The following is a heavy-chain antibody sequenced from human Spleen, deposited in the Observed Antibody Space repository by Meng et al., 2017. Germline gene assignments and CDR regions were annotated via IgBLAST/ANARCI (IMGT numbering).Heavy chain of an antibody. J-gene: IGHJ3*02. V-gene: IGHV3-74*01. D-gene: IGHD6-19*01. CDR1: GFTFSTYW. Sequence: GESLKISCAASGFTFSTYWMHWVRLVPGKGLVWVAHVDTEGNSAAYAGSVRGRFTISRDNAKNTLYLQMNTLRDEDTAVYYCARPTRSGWAKVGLDIWGQGTLVTVSS. CDR3: ARPTRSGWAKVGLDI. CDR2: VDTEGNSA.